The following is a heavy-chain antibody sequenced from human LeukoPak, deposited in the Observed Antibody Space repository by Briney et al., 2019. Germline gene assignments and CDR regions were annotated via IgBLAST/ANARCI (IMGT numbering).Heavy chain of an antibody. CDR3: ARVARCTSCFDVDY. V-gene: IGHV4-38-2*02. D-gene: IGHD2-2*01. CDR1: GYSIRSGYH. J-gene: IGHJ4*02. CDR2: IYQSGST. Sequence: SETLSLTCSVSGYSIRSGYHWAWIRQSPGQGLEWIGSIYQSGSTYDNPSLRSRVTMSMDTSKNQFSLTLSSVTAADTAVYYCARVARCTSCFDVDYWGQGTLVTVSS.